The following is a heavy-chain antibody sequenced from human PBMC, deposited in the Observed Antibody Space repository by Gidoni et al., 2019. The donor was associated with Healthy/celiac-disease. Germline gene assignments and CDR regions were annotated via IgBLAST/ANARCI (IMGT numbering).Heavy chain of an antibody. CDR1: GFTFSAYY. V-gene: IGHV3-11*01. J-gene: IGHJ3*02. CDR2: ISSSGSTI. D-gene: IGHD3-22*01. Sequence: QVQLVESGVGLVKPGGSLRLSCSASGFTFSAYYMSWIRQAPGKGLEWVSYISSSGSTIYYADSVKGRFTISRDNAKNSLYLQMNSLRAEDTAVYYCARDRRGITMIVVVTDAFDIWGQGTMVTVSS. CDR3: ARDRRGITMIVVVTDAFDI.